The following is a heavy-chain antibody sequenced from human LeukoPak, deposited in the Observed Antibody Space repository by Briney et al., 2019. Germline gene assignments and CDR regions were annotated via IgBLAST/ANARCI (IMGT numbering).Heavy chain of an antibody. CDR2: ISSSSSYI. CDR3: ARDLELGGQYQLPFDY. CDR1: GFTFSSYS. J-gene: IGHJ4*02. Sequence: GGSLRLSCAASGFTFSSYSMNWVRQAPGKGLEWVSSISSSSSYIYYADSVKGRFTISRDNAKNSLYLQMNSLRAEDTAVYYCARDLELGGQYQLPFDYWGQGSLVTVSS. D-gene: IGHD2-2*01. V-gene: IGHV3-21*01.